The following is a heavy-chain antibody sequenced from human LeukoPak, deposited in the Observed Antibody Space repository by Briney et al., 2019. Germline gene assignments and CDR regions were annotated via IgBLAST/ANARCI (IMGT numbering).Heavy chain of an antibody. CDR2: IWYDGSNK. D-gene: IGHD1-26*01. CDR3: AKEGRSGSYYDY. Sequence: GRSLRLSCAASGFTFSSYGMHWVRQAPGKGLEWVAVIWYDGSNKYYADSVKGRFTISRDNSKNTLYLQMNSLRAEDTAVYYCAKEGRSGSYYDYWGQGTLVTVSS. J-gene: IGHJ4*02. CDR1: GFTFSSYG. V-gene: IGHV3-33*06.